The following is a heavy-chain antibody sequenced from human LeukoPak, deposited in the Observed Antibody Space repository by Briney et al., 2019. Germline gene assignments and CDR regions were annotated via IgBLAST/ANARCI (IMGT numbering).Heavy chain of an antibody. Sequence: PGGDLTLSCAAAGFTFSSYWIYWVRQAPGPGAEWVSVISTDRSSTRHTDTVNARFTISRDNVKNTLYLQMNSLRVEETAVYYCTGPSFDASGMGFDPWGQGALVTVSS. CDR3: TGPSFDASGMGFDP. CDR1: GFTFSSYW. V-gene: IGHV3-74*01. D-gene: IGHD3-10*01. CDR2: ISTDRSST. J-gene: IGHJ5*02.